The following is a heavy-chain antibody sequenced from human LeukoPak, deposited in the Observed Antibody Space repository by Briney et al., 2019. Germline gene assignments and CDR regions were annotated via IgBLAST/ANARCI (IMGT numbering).Heavy chain of an antibody. V-gene: IGHV3-15*05. J-gene: IGHJ4*02. CDR1: GLTFTDAW. D-gene: IGHD6-19*01. Sequence: GGSLRLSCAVSGLTFTDAWMSWVRQAPGKGLEWVGRVRSKTDGETTDYGAPVKGRFTISRDDSKNTLYLQMDNVKSEDTAVYFCTTERRESIGWYNWCFDHWGQGTLVTVSS. CDR2: VRSKTDGETT. CDR3: TTERRESIGWYNWCFDH.